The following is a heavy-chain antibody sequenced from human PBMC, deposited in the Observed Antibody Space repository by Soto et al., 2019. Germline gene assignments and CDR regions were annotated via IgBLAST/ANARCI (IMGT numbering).Heavy chain of an antibody. J-gene: IGHJ6*02. CDR2: IKSKTDGGTT. CDR3: TTDGYCSGGSCYPPYYYGMDV. V-gene: IGHV3-15*01. D-gene: IGHD2-15*01. CDR1: GFTFSNAW. Sequence: PGGSLRLSCAASGFTFSNAWMSWVRQAPGKGLEWVGRIKSKTDGGTTDYAAPVKGRFTISRDDSKNTLYLQMNSLKTEDTAVYYCTTDGYCSGGSCYPPYYYGMDVWGQGTTVTVPS.